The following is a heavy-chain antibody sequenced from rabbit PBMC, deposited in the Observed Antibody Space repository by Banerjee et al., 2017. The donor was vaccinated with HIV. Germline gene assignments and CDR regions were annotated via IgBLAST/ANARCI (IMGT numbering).Heavy chain of an antibody. Sequence: QSLEESGGDLVKPGASLTLTCTAPGFDFISNAMCWVRQAPGKGLEWIACIYSGSSGRPYYASWAKGRFTISKTSSTTVTLQLTSLTAADTATYFCARELVVVLMGLGYYGMDLWGPGTLVTVS. CDR1: GFDFISNA. V-gene: IGHV1S40*01. CDR2: IYSGSSGRP. J-gene: IGHJ6*01. CDR3: ARELVVVLMGLGYYGMDL. D-gene: IGHD8-1*01.